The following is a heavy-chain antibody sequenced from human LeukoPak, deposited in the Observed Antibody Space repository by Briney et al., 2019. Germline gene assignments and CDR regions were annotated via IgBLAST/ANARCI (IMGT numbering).Heavy chain of an antibody. Sequence: PGGSLRLSCAASGFSFGNYAMSWVRQAPGRGLEWVSSISGSGGTTYYADSVEGRFTISRDNSKNTLYLQMSSLRAEDTALYYRAKDPLEVAGTIYFDNWGQGTLVTVSS. V-gene: IGHV3-23*01. CDR3: AKDPLEVAGTIYFDN. CDR2: ISGSGGTT. CDR1: GFSFGNYA. D-gene: IGHD6-19*01. J-gene: IGHJ4*02.